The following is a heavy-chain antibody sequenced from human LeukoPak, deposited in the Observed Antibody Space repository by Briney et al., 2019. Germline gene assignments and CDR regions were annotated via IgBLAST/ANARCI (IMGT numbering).Heavy chain of an antibody. CDR1: GGSFSGYY. CDR2: INESGTT. J-gene: IGHJ5*02. CDR3: ARALMTMVRGVPRTTWFDP. Sequence: SETLSLTCGVFGGSFSGYYWTWVRQAPGKGVEWIGEINESGTTNYNPSLNNRVTLSVDTSKKQFSLKLTSLTAADTGVFYCARALMTMVRGVPRTTWFDPWGQGTLVTVSS. D-gene: IGHD3-10*01. V-gene: IGHV4-34*01.